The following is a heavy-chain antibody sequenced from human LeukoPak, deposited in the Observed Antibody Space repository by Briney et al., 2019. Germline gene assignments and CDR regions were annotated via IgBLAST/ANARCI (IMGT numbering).Heavy chain of an antibody. V-gene: IGHV3-23*01. Sequence: GGSLRLSCAASGFTFSSYAMSWVRQAPGKGLEWVSAISGSGGSTYYADSVKGRFTISRDNAKNSLYLQMNSLRAEDTAVYYCARGPLRPIWFGELLQAADYYYYGMDVWGQGTTVTVSS. D-gene: IGHD3-10*01. J-gene: IGHJ6*02. CDR1: GFTFSSYA. CDR3: ARGPLRPIWFGELLQAADYYYYGMDV. CDR2: ISGSGGST.